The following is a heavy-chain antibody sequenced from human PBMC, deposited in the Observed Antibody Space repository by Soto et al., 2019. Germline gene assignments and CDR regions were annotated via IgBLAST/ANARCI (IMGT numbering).Heavy chain of an antibody. CDR3: ARLHGYCISSSCHGHYAMDV. CDR1: SASISSSSYT. V-gene: IGHV4-39*01. J-gene: IGHJ6*02. D-gene: IGHD2-2*01. Sequence: QLQLQESGPGLVKPSETLSLTCPVSSASISSSSYTWGWIRQPPGKGLEWIGSIYYSGTTYYNPSLNSRVTVSVDTSKNQFSLKLTSVTAADTAVYYCARLHGYCISSSCHGHYAMDVWGQGTTVTVSS. CDR2: IYYSGTT.